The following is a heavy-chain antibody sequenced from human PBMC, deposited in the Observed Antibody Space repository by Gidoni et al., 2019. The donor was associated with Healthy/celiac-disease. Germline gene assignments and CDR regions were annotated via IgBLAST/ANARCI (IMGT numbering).Heavy chain of an antibody. CDR2: IYYSGST. V-gene: IGHV4-39*01. CDR3: ARHVLRTVVTHFDY. CDR1: GGSISSSSYY. D-gene: IGHD2-15*01. J-gene: IGHJ4*02. Sequence: QLQLQESGAGLVKPSETLSLTCTVSGGSISSSSYYWGWIRQPPGKGLEWIGSIYYSGSTYYNPSLKSRVTISVDTSKNQFSLKLSSVTAADTAVYYCARHVLRTVVTHFDYWGQGTLVTVSS.